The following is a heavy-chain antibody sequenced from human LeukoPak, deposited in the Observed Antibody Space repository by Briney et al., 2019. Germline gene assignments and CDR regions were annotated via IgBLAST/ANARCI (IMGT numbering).Heavy chain of an antibody. CDR3: ARERYCSTTSCYAWTYYYYMDV. V-gene: IGHV3-7*01. J-gene: IGHJ6*03. D-gene: IGHD2-2*01. CDR1: GFTFSSYW. CDR2: IRQDGTEK. Sequence: GGSLRLSCAASGFTFSSYWMSWVRQAPGKGLEWVANIRQDGTEKYYVDSVKGRFTIPRDNAKNSLYLQMNSLRAEDTAVYYCARERYCSTTSCYAWTYYYYMDVWGKGTTVTISS.